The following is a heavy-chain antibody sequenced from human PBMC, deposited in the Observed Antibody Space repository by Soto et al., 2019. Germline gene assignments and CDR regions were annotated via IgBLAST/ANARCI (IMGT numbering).Heavy chain of an antibody. V-gene: IGHV3-23*01. D-gene: IGHD6-13*01. J-gene: IGHJ6*02. CDR1: GFTFSDYA. CDR3: AKNGASSKTWYMWYYALDV. CDR2: ISSSGGNT. Sequence: EEHLLESGGGLVQPGGSLRLSCAASGFTFSDYAMTWVRQAPGKGLEWGSGISSSGGNTYYADSVKGRFTITRDNSKNTLSLQMDSLRAEDTAVYYCAKNGASSKTWYMWYYALDVWGQGTTVTVSS.